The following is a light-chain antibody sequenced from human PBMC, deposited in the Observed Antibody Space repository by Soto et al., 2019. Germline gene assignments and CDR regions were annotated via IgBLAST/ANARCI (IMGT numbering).Light chain of an antibody. CDR1: RNIFYSSNNEAY. CDR3: QQSYGSWT. J-gene: IGKJ1*01. Sequence: DIVMTQSPDSLAVSLGERATINCKSSRNIFYSSNNEAYLAWYQQKPGQPPKLLFYGASIRQSGVPDRFSGRGSGTDFTLTISSLQAEDVAVYYCQQSYGSWTFGQGTKVEIK. CDR2: GAS. V-gene: IGKV4-1*01.